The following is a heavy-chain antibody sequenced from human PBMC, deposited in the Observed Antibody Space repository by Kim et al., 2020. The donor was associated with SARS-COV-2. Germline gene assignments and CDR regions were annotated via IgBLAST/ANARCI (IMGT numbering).Heavy chain of an antibody. CDR1: GFTFSSYA. Sequence: GGSLRLSCAASGFTFSSYAMSWVRQAPGKGLEWVSVIYSGGSSTYYADSVKGRFTISRDNSKNTLYLQMNSLRAEDTAVYYSAKSYCGGNCYDTGPYYFQHWGQGTLVTVYS. D-gene: IGHD2-21*02. CDR2: IYSGGSST. CDR3: AKSYCGGNCYDTGPYYFQH. V-gene: IGHV3-23*03. J-gene: IGHJ1*01.